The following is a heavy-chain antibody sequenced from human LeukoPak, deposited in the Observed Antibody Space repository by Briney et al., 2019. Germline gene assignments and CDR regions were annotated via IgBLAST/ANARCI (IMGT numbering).Heavy chain of an antibody. Sequence: GASVKVSCKASGYTFTSYAMNWVRQAPGQGLEWMGWINTNTGNPTYAQGFTGRFVFSLDTSVSTAYLQISSLKAEDTAVYYCARLAVAGRSYYFDYWGQGTLVTVSS. V-gene: IGHV7-4-1*02. CDR2: INTNTGNP. J-gene: IGHJ4*02. CDR1: GYTFTSYA. D-gene: IGHD6-19*01. CDR3: ARLAVAGRSYYFDY.